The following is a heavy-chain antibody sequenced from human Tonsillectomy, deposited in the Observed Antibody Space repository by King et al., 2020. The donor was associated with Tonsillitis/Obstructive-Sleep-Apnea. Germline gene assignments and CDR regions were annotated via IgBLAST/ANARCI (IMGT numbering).Heavy chain of an antibody. CDR3: ARSNPRGLDY. CDR2: IYYSGST. V-gene: IGHV4-39*01. D-gene: IGHD1-14*01. CDR1: GGSISSSSYY. Sequence: QLQESGPGLVKPSETLSLTCTVSGGSISSSSYYWGWIRQPPGKGLEWIGSIYYSGSTYYNPSLKSRVTIAVDTSKNQFSLKLSSVTAADTAVYYCARSNPRGLDYWGQGTLVTVSS. J-gene: IGHJ4*02.